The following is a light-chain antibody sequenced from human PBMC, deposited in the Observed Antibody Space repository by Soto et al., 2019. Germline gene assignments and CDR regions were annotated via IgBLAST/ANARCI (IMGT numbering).Light chain of an antibody. J-gene: IGLJ2*01. CDR2: EGS. V-gene: IGLV2-23*01. CDR1: SSDVGSYNF. CDR3: CSFAGSSTRVV. Sequence: QSALTQPASVSGSPGPSITISCTGTSSDVGSYNFVSWYQQHPGKAPKLMIYEGSKRPSGVSNRFSGSKSDNTASLTNSGLQAEDEADYSCCSFAGSSTRVVFGGGTKLTVL.